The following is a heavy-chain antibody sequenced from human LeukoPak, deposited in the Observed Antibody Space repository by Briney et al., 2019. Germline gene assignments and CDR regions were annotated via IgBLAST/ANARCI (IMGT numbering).Heavy chain of an antibody. CDR2: ISSSSSYI. J-gene: IGHJ4*02. V-gene: IGHV3-21*01. Sequence: PGGSLRLSCAASGFTFSSYSMNWVRQAPGKGLEWVSSISSSSSYIYYADSVKGRFTISRDNAKNSLYLQMNSLRAEDTAVYYCARDQGVRHDSSGFVAYWGQGTLVTVSS. CDR3: ARDQGVRHDSSGFVAY. CDR1: GFTFSSYS. D-gene: IGHD3-22*01.